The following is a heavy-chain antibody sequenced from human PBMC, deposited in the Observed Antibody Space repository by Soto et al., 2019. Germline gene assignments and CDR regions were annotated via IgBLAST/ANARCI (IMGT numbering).Heavy chain of an antibody. Sequence: GGSLRLSCAASGFTVRSNYMSWVRQAPGKGLEWISIIYSAGNTYYADSVKGRFTISRDNSKNTLYLQMNSLGAEDTAVYYCARDFVVGGPTINYYYGMDVWGQGTTVTVSS. D-gene: IGHD1-26*01. V-gene: IGHV3-66*01. CDR2: IYSAGNT. CDR1: GFTVRSNY. J-gene: IGHJ6*02. CDR3: ARDFVVGGPTINYYYGMDV.